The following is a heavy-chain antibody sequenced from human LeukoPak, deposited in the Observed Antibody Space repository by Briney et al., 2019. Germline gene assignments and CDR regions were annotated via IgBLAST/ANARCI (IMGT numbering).Heavy chain of an antibody. CDR2: IKEDGSEK. CDR3: ARARYSDF. V-gene: IGHV3-7*01. Sequence: GGSLRLSCVASGFTFSNYWMTWVRQAPGKGLEWVANIKEDGSEKNYADSVKGRLTISRDNAKNSLYLQMNSLRGEDTAVYYCARARYSDFWGQGILVTVSS. J-gene: IGHJ4*02. CDR1: GFTFSNYW.